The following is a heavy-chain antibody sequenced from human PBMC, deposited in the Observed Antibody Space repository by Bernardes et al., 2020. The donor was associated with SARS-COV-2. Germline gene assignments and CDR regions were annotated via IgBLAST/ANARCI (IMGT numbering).Heavy chain of an antibody. D-gene: IGHD4-4*01. CDR3: ARGRPVTTFYYYYDMDV. CDR1: GGSFSGYY. V-gene: IGHV4-34*01. CDR2: INHSGST. J-gene: IGHJ6*02. Sequence: SETLSLTCAVYGGSFSGYYWSWIRQPPGKGLEWIGEINHSGSTNYNPSLKSRVTISVDTSKNQFSLKLSSVTAADTAMYYCARGRPVTTFYYYYDMDVWGQGTTVTVSS.